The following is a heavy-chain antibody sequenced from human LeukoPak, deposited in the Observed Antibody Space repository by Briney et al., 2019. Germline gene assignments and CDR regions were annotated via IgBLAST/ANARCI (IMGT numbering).Heavy chain of an antibody. CDR1: GGSISSYY. V-gene: IGHV4-59*08. J-gene: IGHJ4*02. D-gene: IGHD3-22*01. Sequence: SETLSLTCTVSGGSISSYYWSWIRQPPGKGLEWIGYIYYSGSTNYNPSLKSRVTISVGTSKNQFSLKLSSVTAADTAVYYCARGGDYYDSSGYYYVHYWGQGTLVTVSS. CDR2: IYYSGST. CDR3: ARGGDYYDSSGYYYVHY.